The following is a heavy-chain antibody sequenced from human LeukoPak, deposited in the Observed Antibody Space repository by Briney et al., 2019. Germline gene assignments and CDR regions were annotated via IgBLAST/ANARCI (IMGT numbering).Heavy chain of an antibody. CDR2: ISSSGNTR. Sequence: GGSLRLSCAASGFTFSSYAMHWVRQAPGKGLEWVSYISSSGNTRYYADSVKGRFTISRDSAKNSLYLQMNSLRAEDTAVYYCATIYGSTTDYWGQGTLVTVSS. V-gene: IGHV3-48*03. CDR3: ATIYGSTTDY. CDR1: GFTFSSYA. J-gene: IGHJ4*02. D-gene: IGHD3-10*01.